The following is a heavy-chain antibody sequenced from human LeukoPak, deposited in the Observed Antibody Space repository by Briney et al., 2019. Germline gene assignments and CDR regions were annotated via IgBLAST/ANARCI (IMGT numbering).Heavy chain of an antibody. J-gene: IGHJ4*02. Sequence: GGSLRLSCAASGFTFSSYWMIWVRQAPGKGLEWVANIKQDGSEKYYVDSVKGRFTISRDNAKNSLYLQMNSLRAEDTAVYYCARDRAVAGTNRDYFDYWGQGTLVTVSS. CDR3: ARDRAVAGTNRDYFDY. V-gene: IGHV3-7*01. CDR2: IKQDGSEK. CDR1: GFTFSSYW. D-gene: IGHD6-19*01.